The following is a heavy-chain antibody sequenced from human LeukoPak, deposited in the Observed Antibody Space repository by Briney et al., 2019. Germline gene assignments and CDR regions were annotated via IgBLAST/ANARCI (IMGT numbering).Heavy chain of an antibody. CDR1: GFTFDDYA. CDR2: ISWNSDSI. V-gene: IGHV3-9*01. CDR3: AKAPDLRGYFDY. D-gene: IGHD4-17*01. Sequence: GGSLRLSCAASGFTFDDYAMHWVRQAPGKGLEWVSGISWNSDSIGYADSVKGRFTISRDNAKNSLYLQMNSLRAEDTALYYCAKAPDLRGYFDYWGQGTLVTVSS. J-gene: IGHJ4*02.